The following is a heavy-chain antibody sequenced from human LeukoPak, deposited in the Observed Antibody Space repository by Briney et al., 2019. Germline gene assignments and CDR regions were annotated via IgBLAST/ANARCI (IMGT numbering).Heavy chain of an antibody. CDR3: ARGRPADIVVVVASSNFDY. CDR2: ISSSGSTI. Sequence: GGSPRLSCAASGFTFSSYEMNWVRQAPGKGLEWVSYISSSGSTIYYADSVKGRFTISRDNAKNSLYLQMNSLRAEDTAVYYCARGRPADIVVVVASSNFDYWGQGTLVTVSS. CDR1: GFTFSSYE. D-gene: IGHD2-15*01. V-gene: IGHV3-48*03. J-gene: IGHJ4*02.